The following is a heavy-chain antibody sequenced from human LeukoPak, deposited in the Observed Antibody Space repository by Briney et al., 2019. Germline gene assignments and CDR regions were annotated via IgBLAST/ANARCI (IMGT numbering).Heavy chain of an antibody. J-gene: IGHJ4*02. CDR3: ARDDGWIQFNL. V-gene: IGHV3-30*02. D-gene: IGHD5-24*01. CDR1: GFIFSSYG. Sequence: PPGGSLRLSCAASGFIFSSYGMHWVRQAPGKGLEWVAFIRYDGSSEYYADSVKGRFTISRDNSKSTVYLQVNSLRAEDTALYYCARDDGWIQFNLWGQGTLVTVSS. CDR2: IRYDGSSE.